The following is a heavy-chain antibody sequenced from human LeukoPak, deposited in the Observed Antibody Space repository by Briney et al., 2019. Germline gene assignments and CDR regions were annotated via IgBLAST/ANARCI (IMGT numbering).Heavy chain of an antibody. CDR3: AKVDIVVVVAAWFDY. CDR1: GFTFSSYA. Sequence: GGSLRLSCAASGFTFSSYAMSWVRQSPGKGLEWVSAISGSGGITYYADSVKGRFTISRDNSKNTLYLQMNSLRAEDTAVYYCAKVDIVVVVAAWFDYWGQGTLVTVSS. V-gene: IGHV3-23*01. D-gene: IGHD2-15*01. CDR2: ISGSGGIT. J-gene: IGHJ4*02.